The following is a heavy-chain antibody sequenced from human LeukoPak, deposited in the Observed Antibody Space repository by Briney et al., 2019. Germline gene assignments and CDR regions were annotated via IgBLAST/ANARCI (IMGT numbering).Heavy chain of an antibody. J-gene: IGHJ3*02. Sequence: ASVKVSCKASGYTFTSYGISWVRQAPGQGLEWMGWISAYNGNTNYARKLQGRVTMTTDTSTSTAYMELRSLRSDDTAVYYCARGNHYDFWSGYYEGAFDIWGQGTMVTVSS. D-gene: IGHD3-3*01. V-gene: IGHV1-18*01. CDR3: ARGNHYDFWSGYYEGAFDI. CDR2: ISAYNGNT. CDR1: GYTFTSYG.